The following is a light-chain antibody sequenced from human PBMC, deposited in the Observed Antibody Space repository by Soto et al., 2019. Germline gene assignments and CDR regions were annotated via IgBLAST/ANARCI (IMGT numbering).Light chain of an antibody. CDR1: SSDIGAYNF. V-gene: IGLV2-8*01. Sequence: QSALTQPPSASGSPGQSVTISCTGTSSDIGAYNFVSWFQQNPGKAPKLLIYEVTQRPSGVPDRFSGSKSGNTASLTVSGLQPDDEADFYCGPYTGVATHVFGTATNLTVL. CDR3: GPYTGVATHV. J-gene: IGLJ1*01. CDR2: EVT.